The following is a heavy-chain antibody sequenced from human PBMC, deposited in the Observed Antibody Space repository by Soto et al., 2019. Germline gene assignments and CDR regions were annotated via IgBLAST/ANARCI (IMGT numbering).Heavy chain of an antibody. Sequence: EVQLLESGGGLVQPGGSLRLSCAASGSTFSSYAMSWVRQGPGKGLEWVSGISGSGGDTYYADSVKGRFTISRDNSKNTVFLQMNSLRAEDTAVYYCVKDWSRNWLDPWGQGTLVTVSS. CDR2: ISGSGGDT. V-gene: IGHV3-23*01. CDR3: VKDWSRNWLDP. J-gene: IGHJ5*02. CDR1: GSTFSSYA. D-gene: IGHD3-3*01.